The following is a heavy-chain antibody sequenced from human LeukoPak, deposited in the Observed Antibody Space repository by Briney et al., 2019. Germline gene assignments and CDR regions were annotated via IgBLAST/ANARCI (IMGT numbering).Heavy chain of an antibody. V-gene: IGHV3-7*01. D-gene: IGHD1-26*01. CDR2: IKQDGSEK. CDR1: GFMLSSYW. Sequence: GGSLRLSCAASGFMLSSYWMGWVRQAPGKGLEWVANIKQDGSEKYYVDSVKGRFTISRDNAKNSLFLQMNRLRAEDTAVYFCAREGSQLASGTYPGNDWGQGTLVTVSS. CDR3: AREGSQLASGTYPGND. J-gene: IGHJ4*02.